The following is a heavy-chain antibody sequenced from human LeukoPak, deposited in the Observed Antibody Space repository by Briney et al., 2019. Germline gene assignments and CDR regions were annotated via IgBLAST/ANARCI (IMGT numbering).Heavy chain of an antibody. CDR3: ARYHYDFWSGYSDY. CDR2: ISAYNGNT. CDR1: GYTFTSYG. V-gene: IGHV1-18*01. Sequence: ASVKVSCKASGYTFTSYGISWVRQAPGQGLEWMGWISAYNGNTNYAQKLQGRVTMTTDTSTSTAYMELRSLRSDDTAVYYCARYHYDFWSGYSDYWGLGTLVTVSS. D-gene: IGHD3-3*01. J-gene: IGHJ4*02.